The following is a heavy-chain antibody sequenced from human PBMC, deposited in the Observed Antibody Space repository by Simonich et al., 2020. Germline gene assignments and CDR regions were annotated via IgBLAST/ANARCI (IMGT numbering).Heavy chain of an antibody. V-gene: IGHV4-34*01. Sequence: QVQLQQWGAGLLKPSETLSLTCAVYGGSFSGYYWSWVRQPPGKGLEGIGEINHSGSTNYNPSLKSRVTISVDTSKNQFSLKLSSVTAADTAVYYCARALQGIVGATSLGYWGQGTLVTVSS. CDR3: ARALQGIVGATSLGY. CDR1: GGSFSGYY. D-gene: IGHD1-26*01. J-gene: IGHJ4*02. CDR2: INHSGST.